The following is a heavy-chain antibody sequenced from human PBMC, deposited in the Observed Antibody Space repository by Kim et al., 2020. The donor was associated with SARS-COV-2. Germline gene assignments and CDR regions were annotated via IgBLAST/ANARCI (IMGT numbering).Heavy chain of an antibody. D-gene: IGHD2-15*01. Sequence: ASVKVSCKVSGYTLTELSMHWVRQAPGKGLEWMGGFDPEDGETIYAQKFQGRVIMTEDTSTDTAYMELSSLRSEDTAVYYCATGPVVVVTGWFDPWGQGTLVTVSS. CDR1: GYTLTELS. CDR2: FDPEDGET. J-gene: IGHJ5*02. CDR3: ATGPVVVVTGWFDP. V-gene: IGHV1-24*01.